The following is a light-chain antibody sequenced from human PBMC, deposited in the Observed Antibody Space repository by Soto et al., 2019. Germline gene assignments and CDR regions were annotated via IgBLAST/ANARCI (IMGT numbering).Light chain of an antibody. CDR2: GAS. CDR3: QPRSNWPPIT. J-gene: IGKJ5*01. CDR1: QSVSSSY. V-gene: IGKV3D-20*02. Sequence: EIVLTQSPGTLSLSPGERATLSCRASQSVSSSYLAWYQQKPGQAPRLLISGASSRATGIPDRFSGSGSGTDFTLTISRLEPEDFAVYYCQPRSNWPPITFGQGTRLQIK.